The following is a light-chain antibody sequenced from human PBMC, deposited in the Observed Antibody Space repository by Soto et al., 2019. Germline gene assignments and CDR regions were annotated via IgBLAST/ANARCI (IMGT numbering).Light chain of an antibody. CDR1: SGHSSYA. J-gene: IGLJ2*01. V-gene: IGLV4-69*01. Sequence: QPVLTQSPSASASLGASVKLTCTLSSGHSSYAIAWHQQQPEKGPRYLMKLNSDGSHSKGDGIPDRFSGSSSRAERYLTISSLQSEDEADYYCQTWGTGTVVFGGGTKVTVL. CDR3: QTWGTGTVV. CDR2: LNSDGSH.